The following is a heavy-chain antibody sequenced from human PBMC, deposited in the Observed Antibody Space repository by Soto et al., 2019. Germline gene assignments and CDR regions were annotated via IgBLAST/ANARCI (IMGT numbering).Heavy chain of an antibody. D-gene: IGHD2-2*01. CDR1: GFSLTTSGVG. CDR2: IYWDDDK. J-gene: IGHJ4*02. Sequence: QITLKESGPTVVKPTQTLTLTCTFSGFSLTTSGVGVGWIRQPPGKALEWLAIIYWDDDKRYSPYLRSRLSITKDTSKNQVVLTITNMDPADTATYYCAHSPRAPGFTTSAYAYWGQGTLVTVSS. V-gene: IGHV2-5*02. CDR3: AHSPRAPGFTTSAYAY.